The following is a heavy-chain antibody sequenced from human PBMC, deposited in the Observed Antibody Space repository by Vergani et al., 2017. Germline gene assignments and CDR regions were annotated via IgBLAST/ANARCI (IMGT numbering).Heavy chain of an antibody. D-gene: IGHD3-3*01. V-gene: IGHV4-59*01. CDR3: ARVDGFGGWPCDY. Sequence: QLQLQESGPGLVQPSETLSLTCTVSGGSISSYYWSWIRQPPGKGLEWIGYIYYSGSTNYNPSLKSRVTISVDTSKNQFSLKLSSVAAADTAVYYCARVDGFGGWPCDYWGQGTLVTVSS. CDR2: IYYSGST. J-gene: IGHJ4*02. CDR1: GGSISSYY.